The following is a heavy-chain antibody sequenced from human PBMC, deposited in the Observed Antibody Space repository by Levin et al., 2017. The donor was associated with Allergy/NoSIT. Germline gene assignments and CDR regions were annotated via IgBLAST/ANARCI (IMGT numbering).Heavy chain of an antibody. J-gene: IGHJ3*02. V-gene: IGHV4-59*08. Sequence: NPSETLSLTCTVSGGSISSYYWSWIRQPPGKGLEWIGYIYYSGSTNYNPSLKSRVTISVDTSKNQFSLKLSSVTAADTAVYYCARHVAAVAGTRVFAFDIWGQGTMVTVSS. D-gene: IGHD6-19*01. CDR2: IYYSGST. CDR3: ARHVAAVAGTRVFAFDI. CDR1: GGSISSYY.